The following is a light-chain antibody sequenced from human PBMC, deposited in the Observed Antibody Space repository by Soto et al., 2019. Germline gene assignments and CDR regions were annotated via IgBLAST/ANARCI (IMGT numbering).Light chain of an antibody. Sequence: DIHMTQFPSSLSASVGDRVTITCRASQIISSYLNWYQQKPGKAPKLLIYAASSLQSGVPSRFSGSGSGTDFTLTISSLQPEDFATYYCQQSYSTPKTFGQGTKVDIK. J-gene: IGKJ1*01. CDR1: QIISSY. V-gene: IGKV1-39*01. CDR2: AAS. CDR3: QQSYSTPKT.